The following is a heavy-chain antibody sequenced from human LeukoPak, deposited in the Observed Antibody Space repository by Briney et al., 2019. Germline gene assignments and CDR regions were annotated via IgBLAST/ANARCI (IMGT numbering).Heavy chain of an antibody. Sequence: GGSLRLSCTASEITFNSYAMTWVRQAPGKGLGWVSGISGSGDNIDYADSVKGRFTISRDNSKNTLYLQMNSLRAEDTAVYYCAKQFVDIWGQGTLVIVSS. D-gene: IGHD5-24*01. V-gene: IGHV3-23*01. J-gene: IGHJ5*02. CDR1: EITFNSYA. CDR3: AKQFVDI. CDR2: ISGSGDNI.